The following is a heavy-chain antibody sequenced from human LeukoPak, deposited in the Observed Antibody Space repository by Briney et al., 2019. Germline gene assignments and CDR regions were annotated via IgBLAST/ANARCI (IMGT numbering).Heavy chain of an antibody. CDR1: CGSISSSNYY. Sequence: SETLSLICIVSCGSISSSNYYWGWIRQPPGKGLEWIGSIYNSGTTYYNPPLKSRVTVSVDTSKNQFSLKLSSVTAADTAVYYCTAERAGTIVDYWGQGTLVTVSS. CDR2: IYNSGTT. V-gene: IGHV4-39*07. J-gene: IGHJ4*02. CDR3: TAERAGTIVDY. D-gene: IGHD1-1*01.